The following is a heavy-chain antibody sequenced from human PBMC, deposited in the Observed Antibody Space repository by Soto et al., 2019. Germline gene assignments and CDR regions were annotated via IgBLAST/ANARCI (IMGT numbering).Heavy chain of an antibody. CDR3: ARFHSRYCSGGSCYPGY. V-gene: IGHV1-8*01. J-gene: IGHJ4*02. CDR2: MNPNIGNT. Sequence: ASVNVSCKASGYTFTSYDINWVRQATGQGLEWMGWMNPNIGNTGYAQKFQGRVTMTRNTSISTAYMELSSLRSEDTAVYYCARFHSRYCSGGSCYPGYWGQGTMVNVSS. D-gene: IGHD2-15*01. CDR1: GYTFTSYD.